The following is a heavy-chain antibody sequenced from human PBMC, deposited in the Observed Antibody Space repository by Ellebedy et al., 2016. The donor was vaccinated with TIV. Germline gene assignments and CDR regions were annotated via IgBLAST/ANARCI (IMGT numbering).Heavy chain of an antibody. J-gene: IGHJ4*02. CDR3: ARDDCSGTSCPFFHY. CDR1: GYTFTGYF. D-gene: IGHD2-2*01. Sequence: ASVKVSCXASGYTFTGYFIHWVRQAPGQGLEWMGWINPNGGGTNYAQSFQGRVTMTRDTSISTAYMELSRLRSDDTAVYYCARDDCSGTSCPFFHYWGQGTLVTVSS. CDR2: INPNGGGT. V-gene: IGHV1-2*02.